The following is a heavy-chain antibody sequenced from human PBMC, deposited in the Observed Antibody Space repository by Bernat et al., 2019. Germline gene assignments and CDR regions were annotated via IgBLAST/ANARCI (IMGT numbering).Heavy chain of an antibody. D-gene: IGHD6-6*01. Sequence: VQLVETGGGLIQPGGSLRLSCAASGFTVSSNYMSWVRQAPGKGLEWVAVISYDGSNKYYADSVKGRFTISRDNSKNTLYLQMNSLRAEDTAVYYCAKDLIAARSYYYGMDVWGQGTTVTVSS. CDR3: AKDLIAARSYYYGMDV. CDR2: ISYDGSNK. V-gene: IGHV3-30*18. CDR1: GFTVSSNY. J-gene: IGHJ6*02.